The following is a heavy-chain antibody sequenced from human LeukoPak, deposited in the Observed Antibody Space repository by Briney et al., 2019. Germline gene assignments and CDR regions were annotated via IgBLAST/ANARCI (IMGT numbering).Heavy chain of an antibody. V-gene: IGHV4-61*01. J-gene: IGHJ4*02. D-gene: IGHD3-10*01. CDR2: ISYSGST. Sequence: SETLSLTCSVSGGSVSRGYYHWSWIRQPPGKGLEWIGYISYSGSTNYNPSLKSRVPISVDTSRNQFSLKLSSVTAADTAVYYCARGRLGGSGSYYNVLDYWGQGTLVTVSS. CDR1: GGSVSRGYYH. CDR3: ARGRLGGSGSYYNVLDY.